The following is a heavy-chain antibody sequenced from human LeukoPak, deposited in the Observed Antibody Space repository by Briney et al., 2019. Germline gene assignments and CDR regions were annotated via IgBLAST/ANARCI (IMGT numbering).Heavy chain of an antibody. J-gene: IGHJ4*02. CDR3: ARAGYDSSGYSTYYFDY. CDR1: GGSISSGGYY. D-gene: IGHD3-22*01. V-gene: IGHV4-31*03. CDR2: IYYSGSP. Sequence: SETLSLTCTVSGGSISSGGYYWSWIRQHPGKGLEWIGYIYYSGSPYYNPSLKSRVTISIDTSKNQFSLKLSSVTAADTAVYYCARAGYDSSGYSTYYFDYWGQGTLVTVSS.